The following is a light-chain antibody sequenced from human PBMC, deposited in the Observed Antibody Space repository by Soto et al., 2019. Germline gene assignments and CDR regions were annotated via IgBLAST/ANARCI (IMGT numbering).Light chain of an antibody. CDR1: SSDVGGYIY. V-gene: IGLV2-14*01. CDR2: EVS. J-gene: IGLJ1*01. CDR3: SSYTSSSSRV. Sequence: QSVLTQPASVSVYPGQAITISCTGTSSDVGGYIYVSWYQQHPGKAPKLMIYEVSNRPSGVSNRFSGSKSGNTASLTISGLQAEDEADYYCSSYTSSSSRVFGTGTKVTVL.